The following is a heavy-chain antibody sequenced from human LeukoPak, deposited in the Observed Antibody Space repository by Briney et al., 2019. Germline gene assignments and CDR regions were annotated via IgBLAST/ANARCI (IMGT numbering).Heavy chain of an antibody. CDR2: NSGSGGST. D-gene: IGHD6-19*01. CDR1: GFTFSSYA. V-gene: IGHV3-23*01. CDR3: AKILVAGYFDY. Sequence: GGSLGLSCAASGFTFSSYAMSWVRQAPGKGLEWVSANSGSGGSTYYADSVKGRFTISRDNSKNTLYLQMNSLRAEDTAVYYCAKILVAGYFDYWGQGTLVTVSS. J-gene: IGHJ4*02.